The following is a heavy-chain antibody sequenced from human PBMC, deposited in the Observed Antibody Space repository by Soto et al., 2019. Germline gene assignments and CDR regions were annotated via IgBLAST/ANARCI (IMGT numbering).Heavy chain of an antibody. CDR1: GYPFSTYG. J-gene: IGHJ6*02. Sequence: QGQLVQSAPEVRKPGASVKVSCKASGYPFSTYGISWVRQAPGQGLEWMGWISGYNGQSNYAQKFRGRVTFTTDTSATTGYMELRRLRSDDTATYFCARDGRKELWVEGLNAMDVWGQGTTVTVSS. V-gene: IGHV1-18*01. CDR3: ARDGRKELWVEGLNAMDV. CDR2: ISGYNGQS. D-gene: IGHD1-1*01.